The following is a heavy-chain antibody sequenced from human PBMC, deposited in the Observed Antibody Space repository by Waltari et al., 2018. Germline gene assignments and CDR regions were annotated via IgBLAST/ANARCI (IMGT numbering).Heavy chain of an antibody. CDR1: GGTFSSYA. J-gene: IGHJ5*02. CDR2: MLPVIGTA. Sequence: QVQLVQSGAEVKKPGSSVKVSCKASGGTFSSYATNWERQAPGQGLEWMGGMLPVIGTANDAQRFQGSVTMTTQESTSTGYVELSSLKPEDTAVYCCTGVTGGSWEGGFDPWGQGTLVTVSS. CDR3: TGVTGGSWEGGFDP. D-gene: IGHD6-13*01. V-gene: IGHV1-69*05.